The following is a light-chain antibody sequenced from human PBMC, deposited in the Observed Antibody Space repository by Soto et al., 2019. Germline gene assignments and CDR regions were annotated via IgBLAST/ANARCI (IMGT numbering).Light chain of an antibody. CDR1: QSISDW. V-gene: IGKV1-5*03. J-gene: IGKJ1*01. CDR3: QHYDTYWT. Sequence: DIPMTQSPSTLSASIGDRVTITCRASQSISDWLAWHQQKPGKAPKLLIYKASTLDSGVPSRFSRSGSGTEFTLTISSLQPDDFATYYCQHYDTYWTFGQGTKLEVK. CDR2: KAS.